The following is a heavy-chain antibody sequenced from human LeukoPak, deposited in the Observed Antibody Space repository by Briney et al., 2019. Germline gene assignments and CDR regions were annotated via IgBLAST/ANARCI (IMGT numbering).Heavy chain of an antibody. CDR1: GGSISSYY. V-gene: IGHV4-59*01. Sequence: PSETQSLTCTVSGGSISSYYWSWIRQPPGKGLEWIGYIYYSGSTNYNPSLKSRVTISVDTSKNQFSLKLSSVTAADTAVYYCARMAPEYWFDPWGQGTLVTVSS. D-gene: IGHD1-14*01. CDR2: IYYSGST. J-gene: IGHJ5*02. CDR3: ARMAPEYWFDP.